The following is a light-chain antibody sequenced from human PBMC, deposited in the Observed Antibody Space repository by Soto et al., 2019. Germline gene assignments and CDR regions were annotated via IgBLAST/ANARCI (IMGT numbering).Light chain of an antibody. CDR2: GAS. V-gene: IGKV1-9*01. Sequence: DIQLTQSPSFLSASVGDRVTVTCRSSQDISSYLAWYQQRPGKAPKVLIYGASTLLSGVPPRFGGSGSGTAFTLTISSLQPEDFANYFCQQVHDYPITFGGGTKVEIK. CDR1: QDISSY. CDR3: QQVHDYPIT. J-gene: IGKJ4*01.